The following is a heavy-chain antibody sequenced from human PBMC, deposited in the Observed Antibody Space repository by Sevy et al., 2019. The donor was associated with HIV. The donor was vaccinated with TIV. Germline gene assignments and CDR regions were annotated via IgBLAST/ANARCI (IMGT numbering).Heavy chain of an antibody. CDR2: IRSKDYGGAT. CDR3: TRGYYYDSSGYSDY. Sequence: GGSLRLSCTGSGFTFGDYAMSWFRQAPGMGLEWVGFIRSKDYGGATEYAASVKGRFTISRDDSKSIADLQMNSLKTGDTAVYYCTRGYYYDSSGYSDYWGQGTLVTVSS. V-gene: IGHV3-49*03. CDR1: GFTFGDYA. J-gene: IGHJ4*02. D-gene: IGHD3-22*01.